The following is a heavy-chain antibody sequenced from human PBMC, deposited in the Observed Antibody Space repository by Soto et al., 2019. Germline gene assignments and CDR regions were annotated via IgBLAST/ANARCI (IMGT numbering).Heavy chain of an antibody. V-gene: IGHV4-34*01. D-gene: IGHD4-17*01. CDR1: GGSFSGYY. Sequence: QVQLQQWGAGLLKPSETLSLTCAVYGGSFSGYYWRWLRQPPGEGLEWIGEINHSGRTNYNPSLKSRVTTSVDTTKNQFSQKLSSVTAADTAVYHCARMDTVTTLYYWGQGTLVTVSS. CDR3: ARMDTVTTLYY. CDR2: INHSGRT. J-gene: IGHJ4*02.